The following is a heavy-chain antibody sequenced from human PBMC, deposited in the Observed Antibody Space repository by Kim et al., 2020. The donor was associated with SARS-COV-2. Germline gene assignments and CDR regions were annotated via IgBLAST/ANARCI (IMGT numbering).Heavy chain of an antibody. D-gene: IGHD1-26*01. V-gene: IGHV3-49*03. CDR1: GFTFGDYA. J-gene: IGHJ3*02. CDR3: TRGAQPAWGAFDI. CDR2: IRSKAYGGTT. Sequence: GGSLRLSCTASGFTFGDYAMSWFRQVPGKGLEWVGFIRSKAYGGTTEYAASVKGRFTISRDDSKSIAYLQMNSLKTEDTAVYYCTRGAQPAWGAFDIWGQGTMVTVSS.